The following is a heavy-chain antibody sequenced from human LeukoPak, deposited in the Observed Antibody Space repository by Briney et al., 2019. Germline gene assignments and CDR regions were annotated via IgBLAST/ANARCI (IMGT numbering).Heavy chain of an antibody. CDR2: ISGSGGST. V-gene: IGHV3-23*01. Sequence: GGSLRLSCATSGFTFGSYALTWVRQAPGKGLEWVSAISGSGGSTYYADSVKGRFTISRDNSKNTLYLQMNSLRAEDTAVYYCAKDLYSSSWYYFDYWGQGTLVTVSS. CDR3: AKDLYSSSWYYFDY. J-gene: IGHJ4*02. D-gene: IGHD6-13*01. CDR1: GFTFGSYA.